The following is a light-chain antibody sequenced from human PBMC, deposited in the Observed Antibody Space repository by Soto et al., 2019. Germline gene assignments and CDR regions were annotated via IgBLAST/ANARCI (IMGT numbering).Light chain of an antibody. CDR3: LQDYNYPYT. J-gene: IGKJ2*01. CDR2: AAS. Sequence: AIQIIQSPSSLSSSVGDRVTITCLSSQGIKNDVAWYQQKPGKAPKLLIYAASSLHSGVPPRFSGSGSGTDFTLTISSLQPEDFATYFCLQDYNYPYTFGQGTKVDIK. CDR1: QGIKND. V-gene: IGKV1-6*01.